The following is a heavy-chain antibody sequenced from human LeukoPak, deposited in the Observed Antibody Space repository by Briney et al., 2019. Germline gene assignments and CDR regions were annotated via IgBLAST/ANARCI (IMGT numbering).Heavy chain of an antibody. Sequence: ASVKVSCKASGYTFTSYGISWVRQAPGRGLEWMGWISAYNGNTNYAQKLQGRVTMTTDTSTSTAYMELRSLRSDDTAVYYCARVPMITFGGVIVMSYWGQGTLVTVSS. D-gene: IGHD3-16*02. CDR2: ISAYNGNT. J-gene: IGHJ4*02. CDR3: ARVPMITFGGVIVMSY. CDR1: GYTFTSYG. V-gene: IGHV1-18*01.